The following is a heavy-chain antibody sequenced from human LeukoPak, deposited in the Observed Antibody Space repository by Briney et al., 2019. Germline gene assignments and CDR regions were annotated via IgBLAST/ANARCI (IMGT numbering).Heavy chain of an antibody. CDR2: IYDSGST. V-gene: IGHV4-59*12. CDR3: AVGVCSGGSCYGGNWFDP. D-gene: IGHD2-15*01. CDR1: GGSMSSYY. Sequence: SETLSLTCTVSGGSMSSYYWSWIRQPPGKGLEWIGYIYDSGSTNYNPSLKSRVTISVDTSKNQFSLKLSSVTAADTAVYYCAVGVCSGGSCYGGNWFDPWGQGTLVTVSS. J-gene: IGHJ5*02.